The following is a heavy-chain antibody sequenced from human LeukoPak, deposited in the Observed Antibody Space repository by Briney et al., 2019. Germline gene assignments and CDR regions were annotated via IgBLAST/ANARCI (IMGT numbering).Heavy chain of an antibody. CDR3: AKGFGTDH. CDR2: IKQNGSEK. V-gene: IGHV3-7*01. J-gene: IGHJ5*02. Sequence: GGSLRLSCAASGFTFSSVWMTWVRQVPGKGLEWVANIKQNGSEKYYMDSVKGRFTISRDDAKNSLYLQMNSLRVEDTDIYYCAKGFGTDHWGQGTLVTVSS. CDR1: GFTFSSVW. D-gene: IGHD3-3*01.